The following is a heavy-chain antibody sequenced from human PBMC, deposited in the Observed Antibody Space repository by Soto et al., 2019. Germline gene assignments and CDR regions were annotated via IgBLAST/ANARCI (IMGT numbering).Heavy chain of an antibody. Sequence: GGSLRLSCATSGFTFSSYSMNWVRQAPGKGLEWVASISSASSSIDFADSVKGRFTISRDNVNNSVFLQMNSLRAEDTGFYYCARYDAFKAFDLWGQGTMVTVSS. J-gene: IGHJ3*01. CDR2: ISSASSSI. CDR1: GFTFSSYS. V-gene: IGHV3-21*01. CDR3: ARYDAFKAFDL. D-gene: IGHD1-1*01.